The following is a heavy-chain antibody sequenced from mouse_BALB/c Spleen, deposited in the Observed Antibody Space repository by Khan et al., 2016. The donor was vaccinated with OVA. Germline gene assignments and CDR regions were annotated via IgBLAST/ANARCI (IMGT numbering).Heavy chain of an antibody. CDR3: ARSAYRYAFAY. CDR1: GDSITSGY. V-gene: IGHV3-8*02. Sequence: EVQLQESGPSLVKPSQTLSLTCSVTGDSITSGYWSWIRKFPGNKLEYMGYMIYSGNTYYNPSLKSRISITRHTSKNQYYLQLNSVPTEDTATYYCARSAYRYAFAYWGQGTLVTVSA. CDR2: MIYSGNT. D-gene: IGHD2-14*01. J-gene: IGHJ3*01.